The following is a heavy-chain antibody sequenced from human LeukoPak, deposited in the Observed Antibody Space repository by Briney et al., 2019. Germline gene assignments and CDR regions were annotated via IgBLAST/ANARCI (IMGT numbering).Heavy chain of an antibody. V-gene: IGHV3-23*01. CDR1: GFTFSSYA. Sequence: GGSLRLSCAASGFTFSSYAMSWARRAPGRGLEWVSAISGSGGSTYYADSVKGRFTISRDNSKNTLYLQMNSLRAEDTAVYYCATGYSGYDTLAVAGSLDYWGQGTLVTVSS. J-gene: IGHJ4*02. CDR2: ISGSGGST. CDR3: ATGYSGYDTLAVAGSLDY. D-gene: IGHD5-12*01.